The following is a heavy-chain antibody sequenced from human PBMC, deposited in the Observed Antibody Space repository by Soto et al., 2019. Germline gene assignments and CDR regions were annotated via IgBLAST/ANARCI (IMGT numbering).Heavy chain of an antibody. Sequence: ASVKVSCKASGYTFTSYGISWVRQAPGQGLEWMGWISAYNGNTNYAQKLQGRVTMTTDTSTSTAYMELRSLRSDDTAVYYCARDLGLAYCAGHSYPEAWFCPWGQGTPVTVSS. CDR2: ISAYNGNT. V-gene: IGHV1-18*01. CDR3: ARDLGLAYCAGHSYPEAWFCP. CDR1: GYTFTSYG. D-gene: IGHD2-21*02. J-gene: IGHJ5*02.